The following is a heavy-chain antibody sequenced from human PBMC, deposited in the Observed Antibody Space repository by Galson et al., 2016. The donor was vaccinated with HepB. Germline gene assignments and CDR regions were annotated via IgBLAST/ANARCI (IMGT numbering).Heavy chain of an antibody. CDR2: IGWNSGSI. V-gene: IGHV3-9*01. CDR1: GFTFDDYA. Sequence: SLRLSCAASGFTFDDYAMHWVRQVPGRGPEWVSGIGWNSGSIGYADSVKGRFIISRDNAKNSLYLQMNSLRAEDTALYYCAKERDFHGYNTYYFDYWGQGTLVTVSS. J-gene: IGHJ4*02. CDR3: AKERDFHGYNTYYFDY. D-gene: IGHD5-24*01.